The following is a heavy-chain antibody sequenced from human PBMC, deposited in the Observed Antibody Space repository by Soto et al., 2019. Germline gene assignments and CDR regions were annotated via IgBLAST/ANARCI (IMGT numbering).Heavy chain of an antibody. D-gene: IGHD4-4*01. Sequence: QVQLQESGPGLVKPSQTLSLTCTVSGGSISSGGYYWSWIRQHPGKGLEWIGYIYYSGSTYYNPSLKDQVTMSVDTSKNQFSLKLGSVTAAATAVYYCARDRGGRGGSRLQAYYYYYYGMDVWGQGTTVTVSS. J-gene: IGHJ6*02. V-gene: IGHV4-31*01. CDR2: IYYSGST. CDR1: GGSISSGGYY. CDR3: ARDRGGRGGSRLQAYYYYYYGMDV.